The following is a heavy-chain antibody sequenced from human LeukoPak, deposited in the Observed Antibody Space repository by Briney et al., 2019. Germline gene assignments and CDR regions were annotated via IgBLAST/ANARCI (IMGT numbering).Heavy chain of an antibody. J-gene: IGHJ4*02. D-gene: IGHD6-19*01. CDR3: ARDKYSSGWYDYFDY. CDR1: GGTFSSYA. V-gene: IGHV1-69*13. Sequence: ASVKVSCKASGGTFSSYAISWVRQAPGQGLEWMGGIIPIFGTANYAQKFQGRVTITADESTSTAYMELSSLRSEDTAVYYCARDKYSSGWYDYFDYWGQGTLATVSS. CDR2: IIPIFGTA.